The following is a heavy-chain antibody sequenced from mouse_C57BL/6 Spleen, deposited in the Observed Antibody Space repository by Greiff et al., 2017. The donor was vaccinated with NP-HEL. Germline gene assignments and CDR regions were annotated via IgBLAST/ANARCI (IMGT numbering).Heavy chain of an antibody. Sequence: EVKLVESEPGLVKPSQSLSLTCSVTGYSITSGYYWNWIRQFPGNKLEWMGYISYDGSNNYNPSLKNRISITRDTSKNQFFLKLNSVTTEDTATYYCAREVLWFAYWGQGTLVTVSA. CDR1: GYSITSGYY. CDR3: AREVLWFAY. CDR2: ISYDGSN. V-gene: IGHV3-6*01. J-gene: IGHJ3*01.